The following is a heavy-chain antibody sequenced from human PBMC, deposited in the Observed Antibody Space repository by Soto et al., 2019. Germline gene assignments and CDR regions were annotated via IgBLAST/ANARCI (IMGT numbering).Heavy chain of an antibody. CDR1: GGTFSSYA. CDR2: IIPIFGTA. V-gene: IGHV1-69*13. J-gene: IGHJ6*02. CDR3: ARHRRLGYCSGGSCPSSYPYYYYGMDV. D-gene: IGHD2-15*01. Sequence: ASVKVSCKASGGTFSSYAISWVRQAPGQGLEWMGGIIPIFGTANYAQKFQGRVTITADESTSTAYMELSSLRSEDTAVYYCARHRRLGYCSGGSCPSSYPYYYYGMDVWGQGTTVTVSS.